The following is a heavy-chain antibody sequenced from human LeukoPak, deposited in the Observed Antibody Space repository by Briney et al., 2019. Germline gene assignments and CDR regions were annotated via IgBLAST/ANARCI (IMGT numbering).Heavy chain of an antibody. CDR1: GYTFTSNG. CDR3: ARLWIAVASKLISFDY. CDR2: VSAYNGNT. D-gene: IGHD6-19*01. V-gene: IGHV1-18*01. Sequence: EASVKVSCKASGYTFTSNGISWVRQAPGQGLEWMGWVSAYNGNTNYAQKLQGRVTMTTDTSTSTAYMELRRLRSDDTAVYYCARLWIAVASKLISFDYWGQGTLVTVSS. J-gene: IGHJ4*02.